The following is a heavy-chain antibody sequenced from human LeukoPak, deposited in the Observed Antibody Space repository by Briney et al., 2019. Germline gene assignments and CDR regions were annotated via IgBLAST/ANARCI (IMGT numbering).Heavy chain of an antibody. D-gene: IGHD6-19*01. CDR3: ARDIAVAGPYYYYYYGMDV. V-gene: IGHV1-18*01. Sequence: ASAKVSCKASGYTFTSYGISWVRQAPGQGLEWMGWISAYNGNTNYAQKLQGRVTMTTDTSTSTAYMELRSLRSDDTAVYYCARDIAVAGPYYYYYYGMDVWGQGTTVTVSS. CDR1: GYTFTSYG. CDR2: ISAYNGNT. J-gene: IGHJ6*02.